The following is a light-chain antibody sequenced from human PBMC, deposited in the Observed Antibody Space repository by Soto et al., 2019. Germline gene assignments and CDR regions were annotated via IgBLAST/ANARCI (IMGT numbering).Light chain of an antibody. CDR3: QWANSFPVT. CDR2: DAS. J-gene: IGKJ1*01. V-gene: IGKV1-12*01. CDR1: QSVNSD. Sequence: MTQSPATLSVSPGERVDLSCRASQSVNSDLAWYQQKPGEAPKLLIYDASALPRGVPSRFSGSGSGTKFTLTIASLQPDDFATYYCQWANSFPVTFGQGTKVDIK.